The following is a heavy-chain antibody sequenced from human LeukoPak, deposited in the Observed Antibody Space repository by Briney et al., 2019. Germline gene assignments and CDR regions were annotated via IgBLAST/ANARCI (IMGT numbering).Heavy chain of an antibody. V-gene: IGHV4-39*01. D-gene: IGHD5-12*01. Sequence: SETLSLTCTVSGGSISSSSYYWGWIRQPPGKGLEWIGSIYYSWSTYYNPSLKSRVTISVDTSKNQFSLKLSSVTAADTAVYYCARRGGGYDVDYWGQGTLVTVSS. CDR2: IYYSWST. CDR3: ARRGGGYDVDY. CDR1: GGSISSSSYY. J-gene: IGHJ4*02.